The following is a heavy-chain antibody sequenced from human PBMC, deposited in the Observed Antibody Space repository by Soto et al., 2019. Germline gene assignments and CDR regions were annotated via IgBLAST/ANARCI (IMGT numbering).Heavy chain of an antibody. D-gene: IGHD5-12*01. CDR2: INGDGSST. CDR1: GFTFSSHW. Sequence: EVQLVESGAGLAQPGGSLRLSCAASGFTFSSHWIHWVRQAPGKGLVWVSRINGDGSSTSYADSVKGRFTISRDNAKNTLYLQMNSLRVEDTAVYYCARSRDGYNFFADCWGQGALVTVSS. CDR3: ARSRDGYNFFADC. J-gene: IGHJ4*02. V-gene: IGHV3-74*01.